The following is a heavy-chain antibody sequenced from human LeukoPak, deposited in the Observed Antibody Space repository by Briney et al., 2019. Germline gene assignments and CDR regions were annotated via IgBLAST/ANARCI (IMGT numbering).Heavy chain of an antibody. J-gene: IGHJ4*02. D-gene: IGHD2-15*01. CDR1: GFTFGDYA. CDR3: TREGSLGYCSGGSCYGIDY. Sequence: GGSLRLSCTASGFTFGDYAMGWVRQAPGKGREWVGFIRSKAYGGTTEYAASVKGRFTISRDDSKSIAYLQMNSLKTEDTAVYYCTREGSLGYCSGGSCYGIDYWGQGTLVTVSS. V-gene: IGHV3-49*04. CDR2: IRSKAYGGTT.